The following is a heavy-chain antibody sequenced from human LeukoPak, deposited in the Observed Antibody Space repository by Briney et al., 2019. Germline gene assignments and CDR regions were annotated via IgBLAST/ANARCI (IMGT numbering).Heavy chain of an antibody. J-gene: IGHJ4*02. CDR3: AREPMVQGVTLDY. D-gene: IGHD3-10*01. CDR1: GFTLSSHA. V-gene: IGHV3-23*01. CDR2: ISGSGVST. Sequence: GGSLRLSCAASGFTLSSHAMSWVRQAPGKGLEWVSTISGSGVSTHYADSVKGRFTISRDNAKNSLYLQMNSLRAEDTAVYYCAREPMVQGVTLDYWGQGTLVTVSS.